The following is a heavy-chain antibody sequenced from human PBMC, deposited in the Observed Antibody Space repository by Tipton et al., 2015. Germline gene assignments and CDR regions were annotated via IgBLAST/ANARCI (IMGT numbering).Heavy chain of an antibody. CDR3: ATHLDTTMVTAFDH. D-gene: IGHD5-18*01. J-gene: IGHJ4*02. Sequence: SLRLSCAASGFTFEDFAMHWVRKTPGKGLEWVSGISWNGGSTGYGDSVKGRFTISRDTSKNTLYLQMNSLRAEDTAVYYCATHLDTTMVTAFDHWGQGTLVTVSS. V-gene: IGHV3-9*01. CDR2: ISWNGGST. CDR1: GFTFEDFA.